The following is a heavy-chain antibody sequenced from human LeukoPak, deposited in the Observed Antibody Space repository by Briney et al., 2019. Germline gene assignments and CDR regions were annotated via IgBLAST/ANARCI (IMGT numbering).Heavy chain of an antibody. D-gene: IGHD4-17*01. Sequence: GGSLRLSCAASGFTFSNAWMSWVRQAPGKGLEWVGRIKYRTHGETSDYAAPVQGRFTISRDDSKNTLYLQMNSLRTEDTAVYYCTTDNPHTDNGDRFDFWGQGTLVTVSS. CDR1: GFTFSNAW. V-gene: IGHV3-15*01. CDR2: IKYRTHGETS. CDR3: TTDNPHTDNGDRFDF. J-gene: IGHJ4*02.